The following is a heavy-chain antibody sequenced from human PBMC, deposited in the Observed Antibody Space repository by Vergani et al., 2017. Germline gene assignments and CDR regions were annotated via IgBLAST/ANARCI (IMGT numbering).Heavy chain of an antibody. J-gene: IGHJ3*02. V-gene: IGHV3-30-3*01. CDR1: GFTFSSYA. CDR3: ARDRSYSGSSLDAFDI. CDR2: ISYDGSNK. Sequence: QVQLVESGGGVVQPGRSLRLSCAASGFTFSSYAMHWVRQAPGKGLEWVAVISYDGSNKYYADSVKGRFTISRDNSKNTLYLQMNSLRAEDTAVYYCARDRSYSGSSLDAFDIWGQGTMVTVSS. D-gene: IGHD1-26*01.